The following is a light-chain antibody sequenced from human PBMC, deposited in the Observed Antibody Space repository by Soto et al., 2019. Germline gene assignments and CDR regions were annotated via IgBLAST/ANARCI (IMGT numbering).Light chain of an antibody. CDR3: CSYAGSSTFV. CDR2: EGS. V-gene: IGLV2-23*03. Sequence: QSVLTQPASVSGSPGQSITISCTGTSSDVVSYNLVSWYQQHPGKAPKLMIYEGSKRPSGVSNRFSGSKSGNTASLTISGLQAEDEADYYCCSYAGSSTFVFGGGTQLTVL. CDR1: SSDVVSYNL. J-gene: IGLJ2*01.